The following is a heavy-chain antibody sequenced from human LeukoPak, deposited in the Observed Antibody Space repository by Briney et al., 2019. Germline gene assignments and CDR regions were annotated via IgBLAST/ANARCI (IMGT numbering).Heavy chain of an antibody. D-gene: IGHD4-17*01. Sequence: GGSLRLSCSASGFTFSTYAMHWVRQAPGKGLEYVSAISSKGGSTYYADSVKGRFTISRGNSKNTLYLQMSSLRAEDTAVYYCVNSRMTTVTAFDYWGQGTLVTVSS. CDR1: GFTFSTYA. CDR2: ISSKGGST. CDR3: VNSRMTTVTAFDY. J-gene: IGHJ4*02. V-gene: IGHV3-64D*06.